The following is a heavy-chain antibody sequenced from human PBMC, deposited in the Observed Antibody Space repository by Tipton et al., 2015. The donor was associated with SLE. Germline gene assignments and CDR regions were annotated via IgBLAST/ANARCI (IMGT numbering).Heavy chain of an antibody. CDR3: ARGVPGTGFDY. Sequence: TLSLTCTVSGGSISSGTDYWSWIRQPAGKGLEWIGHIYTSGRTNYNPPLKSRVTISADTSNNQFFLKLSSVTATDTAVYYCARGVPGTGFDYWGQGTLVTVSS. V-gene: IGHV4-61*09. J-gene: IGHJ4*02. CDR2: IYTSGRT. CDR1: GGSISSGTDY. D-gene: IGHD3-10*01.